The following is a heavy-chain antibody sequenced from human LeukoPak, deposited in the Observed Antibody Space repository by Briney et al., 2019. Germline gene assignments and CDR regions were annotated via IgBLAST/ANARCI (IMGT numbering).Heavy chain of an antibody. V-gene: IGHV3-73*01. CDR1: GFTFSGSA. Sequence: PGGSLRLSCAASGFTFSGSAMHWVRQASGKGLEWVGRIRSKANSYATAYAASVKGRFTISRDDSKNTAYLQMNSLKTEDTAVYYCTSVEMATTDAFDIWDQGTMVTVSS. D-gene: IGHD5-24*01. J-gene: IGHJ3*02. CDR3: TSVEMATTDAFDI. CDR2: IRSKANSYAT.